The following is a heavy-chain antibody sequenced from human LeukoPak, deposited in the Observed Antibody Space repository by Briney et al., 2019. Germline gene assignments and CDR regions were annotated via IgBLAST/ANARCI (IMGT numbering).Heavy chain of an antibody. D-gene: IGHD4-17*01. CDR2: FDPEDGET. CDR3: ATAYRWDYGDYVELVTVDAFDI. Sequence: ASVKVSCKVSGYTLTELSMHWVRQAPGKGLEWMGGFDPEDGETIYAQKFQGRVTMTEDTSTDTAYMELSSLRSEDTAVYYCATAYRWDYGDYVELVTVDAFDIWGQGTMVTVSS. V-gene: IGHV1-24*01. J-gene: IGHJ3*02. CDR1: GYTLTELS.